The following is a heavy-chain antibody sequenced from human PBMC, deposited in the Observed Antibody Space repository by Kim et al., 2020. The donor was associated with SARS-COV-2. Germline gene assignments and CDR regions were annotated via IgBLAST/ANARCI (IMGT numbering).Heavy chain of an antibody. CDR3: ARVLPNDYGDPDAFDI. J-gene: IGHJ3*02. V-gene: IGHV4-31*02. D-gene: IGHD4-17*01. Sequence: YLRSRPTISVDTSKTQFSLKLSSVTAADTAVYYCARVLPNDYGDPDAFDIWGQGTMVTVSS.